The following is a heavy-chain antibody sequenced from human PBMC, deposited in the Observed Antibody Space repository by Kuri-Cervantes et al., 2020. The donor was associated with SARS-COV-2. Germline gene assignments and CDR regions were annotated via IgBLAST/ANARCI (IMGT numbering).Heavy chain of an antibody. CDR3: AKPYYDFWSGYHPYYYYYMDV. J-gene: IGHJ6*03. V-gene: IGHV3-21*04. CDR2: ISSSSSYI. CDR1: GFTFSSYS. D-gene: IGHD3-3*01. Sequence: GESLKISCAASGFTFSSYSMNWVRQAPGKGLEWVSYISSSSSYIYYADSVKGRFTISRDNAKNSLYLQMNSLRAEDTAVYYCAKPYYDFWSGYHPYYYYYMDVWGKGTTVTVSS.